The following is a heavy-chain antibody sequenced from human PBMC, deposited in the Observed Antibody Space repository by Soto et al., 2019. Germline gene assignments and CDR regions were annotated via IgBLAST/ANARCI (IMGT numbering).Heavy chain of an antibody. CDR2: IYYSGST. Sequence: SETLSLTCTVSGGSISSGGYYWSWIRQHPGKGLEWIGYIYYSGSTYYNPSLKSRVTISVDTSKNRFSLKLSSVTAADTAVYYCARVFSDSTSLFDPWGQGTLVTVAS. J-gene: IGHJ5*02. CDR1: GGSISSGGYY. V-gene: IGHV4-31*03. D-gene: IGHD6-13*01. CDR3: ARVFSDSTSLFDP.